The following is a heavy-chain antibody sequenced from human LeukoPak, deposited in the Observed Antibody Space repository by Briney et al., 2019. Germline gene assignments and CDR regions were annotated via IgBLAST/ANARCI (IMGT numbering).Heavy chain of an antibody. V-gene: IGHV4-38-2*01. Sequence: SETLSLTCAVSGCSISSGYYWGWIRQPPEKALEWIGSIYHSGRTYYNPSLKSRVTISVDTSKNQFSLKLSTVAAADTSVYYSARLGLLYTGHWFDPWGQGTLVTVSS. CDR3: ARLGLLYTGHWFDP. CDR2: IYHSGRT. D-gene: IGHD2-2*02. J-gene: IGHJ5*02. CDR1: GCSISSGYY.